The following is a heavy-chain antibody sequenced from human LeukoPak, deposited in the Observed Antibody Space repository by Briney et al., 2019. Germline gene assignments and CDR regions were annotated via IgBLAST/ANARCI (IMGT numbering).Heavy chain of an antibody. D-gene: IGHD6-13*01. CDR2: MYNSGST. CDR3: ARDQGGGSSWYDY. Sequence: SETLSLTCTVSGGSIINYYWSWIRQPPRKGLEWIGYMYNSGSTNYNPSLKSRVTISAGTSKNQFSLRLSSVTAADTAVYYCARDQGGGSSWYDYWGQGILVTVSS. CDR1: GGSIINYY. V-gene: IGHV4-59*01. J-gene: IGHJ4*02.